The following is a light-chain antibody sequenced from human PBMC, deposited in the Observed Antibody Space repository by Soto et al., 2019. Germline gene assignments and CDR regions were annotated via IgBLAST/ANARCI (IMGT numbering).Light chain of an antibody. CDR1: QSISTY. V-gene: IGKV1-39*01. CDR2: AAS. CDR3: QQSYTIPYT. J-gene: IGKJ2*01. Sequence: DIQMTQSPSSLSASVGDRVTLTCRASQSISTYLNWYQQKPGKAPKLLINAASGLQTGVPSRLSGSGSVTDFTFTISSLQPEDFATYYCQQSYTIPYTFGQGTKVEIK.